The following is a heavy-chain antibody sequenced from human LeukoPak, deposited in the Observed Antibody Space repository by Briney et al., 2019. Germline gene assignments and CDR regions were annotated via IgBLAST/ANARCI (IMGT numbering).Heavy chain of an antibody. CDR3: AKSSLSGYDYPIDY. CDR2: ISYDGSSK. J-gene: IGHJ4*02. Sequence: GGSLRLSCAASGFTFSSYGMHWVRQAPGKGLEWVAVISYDGSSKYYADSVKGRFTISRDNSKNTLYLQMNSLRVEDTAVYYCAKSSLSGYDYPIDYWGQGTLVTVPS. D-gene: IGHD5-12*01. V-gene: IGHV3-30*18. CDR1: GFTFSSYG.